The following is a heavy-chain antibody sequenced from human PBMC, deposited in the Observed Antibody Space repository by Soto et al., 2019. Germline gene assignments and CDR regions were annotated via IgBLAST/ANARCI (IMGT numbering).Heavy chain of an antibody. V-gene: IGHV1-69*13. D-gene: IGHD5-18*01. CDR2: TIPIFGTA. Sequence: ASVKVSCKASGGTFSSYAISWVRQAPGQGLEWMGGTIPIFGTANYAQKFQGRVTITADESTSTAYMELSSLRSEDTAVYYCARESPRGYSYGGAFGGMDVWGQGTTVTVSS. CDR3: ARESPRGYSYGGAFGGMDV. J-gene: IGHJ6*02. CDR1: GGTFSSYA.